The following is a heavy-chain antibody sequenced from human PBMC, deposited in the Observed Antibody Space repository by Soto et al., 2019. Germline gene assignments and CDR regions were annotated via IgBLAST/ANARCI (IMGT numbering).Heavy chain of an antibody. CDR3: ATSRGCGGGSCYYDC. Sequence: EVQLLESGGDLVQPGGSLRLSCAASGFTFSNNAMTWVRQAPGKGLEWVSSISLNGGSTYYADSVKGRFTISRDNSKNTLSLQMNSLRAEDTAVYYCATSRGCGGGSCYYDCWGQGTLVTVSS. V-gene: IGHV3-23*01. CDR1: GFTFSNNA. D-gene: IGHD2-15*01. CDR2: ISLNGGST. J-gene: IGHJ4*02.